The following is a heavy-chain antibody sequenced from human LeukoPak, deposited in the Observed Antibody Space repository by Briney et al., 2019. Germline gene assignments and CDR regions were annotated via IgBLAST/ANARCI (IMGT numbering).Heavy chain of an antibody. D-gene: IGHD2-21*02. V-gene: IGHV1-69*04. J-gene: IGHJ4*02. CDR2: IIPILGIA. CDR1: GGTFSSYA. Sequence: SVKVSCKASGGTFSSYAISWVRQAPGQGLEWMGRIIPILGIANYAQKFQGRVTITADKSTSTAYMELSSLRSEDTAVYYCARGLKTGGGDLGYWGQGTLVTVSS. CDR3: ARGLKTGGGDLGY.